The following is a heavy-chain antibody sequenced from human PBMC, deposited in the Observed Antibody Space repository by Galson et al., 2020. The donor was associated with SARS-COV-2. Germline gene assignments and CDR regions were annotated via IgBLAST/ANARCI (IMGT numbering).Heavy chain of an antibody. CDR2: IYYSGGT. J-gene: IGHJ6*02. V-gene: IGHV4-59*01. D-gene: IGHD3-9*01. Sequence: ETSETLSLTCIVSGGSFSSYYWSWIRQPPGKGLEWIGYIYYSGGTQYNPSLKSRVIMSVDTSKNQFSLKLSSVTAADTAVYYCASSPVGKYDTLTGYYSQPWGYHYGMDVWGQGTTVTVSS. CDR1: GGSFSSYY. CDR3: ASSPVGKYDTLTGYYSQPWGYHYGMDV.